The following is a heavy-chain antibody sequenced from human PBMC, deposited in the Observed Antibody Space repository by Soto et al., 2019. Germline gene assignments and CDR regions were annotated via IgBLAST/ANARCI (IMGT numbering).Heavy chain of an antibody. CDR1: AFSLSTGGVG. J-gene: IGHJ6*02. Sequence: QITLKESGPTLVKPTQTLTLTCTFSAFSLSTGGVGVGWIRQPPGKALEWLALIYWDDDKRYSPSLRSRLTITKVTSKNQVVLTMTNMYPVDTATYYCIQSRCGGDCLQSYASYYYYGMDVWGQGTTVTVSS. CDR2: IYWDDDK. D-gene: IGHD2-21*02. V-gene: IGHV2-5*02. CDR3: IQSRCGGDCLQSYASYYYYGMDV.